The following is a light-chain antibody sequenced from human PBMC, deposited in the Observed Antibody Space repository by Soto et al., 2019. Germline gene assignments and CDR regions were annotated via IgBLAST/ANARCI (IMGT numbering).Light chain of an antibody. CDR3: QQFIKWPWT. CDR1: QNIGSY. V-gene: IGKV3-15*01. J-gene: IGKJ1*01. CDR2: GPS. Sequence: EVVLTQSPAILSLSPGESGTLSFRASQNIGSYLVWYQQKPGQAPRLLIYGPSTRATGTPARFSGSGSGTEFALTISSLQSEDSAVYYCQQFIKWPWTFGQGTKVDI.